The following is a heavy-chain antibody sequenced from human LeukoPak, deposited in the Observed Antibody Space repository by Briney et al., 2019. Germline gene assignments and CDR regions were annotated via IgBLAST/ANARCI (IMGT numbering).Heavy chain of an antibody. J-gene: IGHJ4*02. D-gene: IGHD4-17*01. CDR1: GGTFSSYA. V-gene: IGHV1-69*06. Sequence: ASVKVSCKASGGTFSSYAISWVRQAPGQGLEWMGGIIPIFGTANYAQKFQGRVTITAHKSTSTAYMELSSLRSEDTAVYYCASSYGDYGNFDYWGQGTLVTVSS. CDR3: ASSYGDYGNFDY. CDR2: IIPIFGTA.